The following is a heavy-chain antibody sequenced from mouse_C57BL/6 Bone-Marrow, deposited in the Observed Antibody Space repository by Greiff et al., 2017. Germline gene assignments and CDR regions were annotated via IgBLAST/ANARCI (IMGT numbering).Heavy chain of an antibody. CDR1: GYSFTDYN. V-gene: IGHV1-39*01. CDR3: ARGYDYDYAMDY. J-gene: IGHJ4*01. D-gene: IGHD2-4*01. CDR2: INPNYGTT. Sequence: VQLKQSGPELVKPGASVKISCKASGYSFTDYNMNWVKQSNGQSLEWIGVINPNYGTTSYNQKFKGTATLTVDQSSSTAYMQLNSLTSEYSAVYYGARGYDYDYAMDYWGQGTSVTVSS.